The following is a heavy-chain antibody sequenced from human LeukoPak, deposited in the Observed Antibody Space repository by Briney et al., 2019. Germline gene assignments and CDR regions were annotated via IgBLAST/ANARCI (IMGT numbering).Heavy chain of an antibody. J-gene: IGHJ4*02. CDR1: GGSFSGYY. CDR2: INHSGST. Sequence: PSETLSPTCAVYGGSFSGYYWSWIRQPPGKGLEWIGEINHSGSTNYNPSLKSRVTISVDTSKNQFSLKLSSVTAADTAVYYCARVPAATWGYFDYWGQGTLVTVSS. CDR3: ARVPAATWGYFDY. V-gene: IGHV4-34*01. D-gene: IGHD2-2*01.